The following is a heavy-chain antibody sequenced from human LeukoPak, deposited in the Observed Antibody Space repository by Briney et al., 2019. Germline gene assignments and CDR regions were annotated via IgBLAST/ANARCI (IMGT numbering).Heavy chain of an antibody. CDR1: GFPLSSYA. D-gene: IGHD2-21*01. J-gene: IGHJ4*02. CDR3: ARAPVTSCRGAYCYQFDY. CDR2: TSSSDAGT. V-gene: IGHV3-23*01. Sequence: PGGSLRLSCAASGFPLSSYALSWGRQAPGKGREWVSATSSSDAGTYYAASVRGRVTISWDNSKNTLYLQMNSLRLEDAAVYFCARAPVTSCRGAYCYQFDYWGQGTQVTVSS.